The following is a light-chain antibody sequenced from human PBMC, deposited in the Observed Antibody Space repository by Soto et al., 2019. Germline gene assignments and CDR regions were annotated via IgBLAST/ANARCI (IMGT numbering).Light chain of an antibody. Sequence: ESVLTQSPATLSLSPGERATLSCRASQSVSAGYFAWYQQKPGQAPRLLIYDASSRATGIPDRFSGSGSGTDFTLTISRLEPEDFAVYYCQQYGSSPQTFGQGTKVDIK. CDR3: QQYGSSPQT. CDR1: QSVSAGY. J-gene: IGKJ1*01. V-gene: IGKV3-20*01. CDR2: DAS.